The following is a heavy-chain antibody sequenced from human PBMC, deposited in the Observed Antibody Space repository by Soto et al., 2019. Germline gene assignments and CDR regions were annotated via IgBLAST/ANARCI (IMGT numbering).Heavy chain of an antibody. CDR1: GGSISSYY. Sequence: SETLSLTCTVSGGSISSYYWSWIRQPPGKGLEWIGYIYYSGSTNYNPSLKSRVTISVDTSKNQFSLKLSSVTAADTAVYYCARSVAVPGAHIDYWGQGTQVTVSS. J-gene: IGHJ4*02. V-gene: IGHV4-59*01. D-gene: IGHD6-19*01. CDR2: IYYSGST. CDR3: ARSVAVPGAHIDY.